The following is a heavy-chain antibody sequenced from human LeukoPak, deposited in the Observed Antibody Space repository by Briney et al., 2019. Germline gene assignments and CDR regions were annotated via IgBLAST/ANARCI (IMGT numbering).Heavy chain of an antibody. D-gene: IGHD6-13*01. V-gene: IGHV1-2*06. J-gene: IGHJ5*02. CDR3: ARSVPYGTTWYGRSDL. CDR2: INPNSGGT. CDR1: GYTFTGYY. Sequence: ASVKVSCKASGYTFTGYYMHWVRQAPGQGLEWMGRINPNSGGTNYAQKFQGRVTMTRDTSISTAYMELSRLRSDDTAVYYCARSVPYGTTWYGRSDLWGQGTLVTVSS.